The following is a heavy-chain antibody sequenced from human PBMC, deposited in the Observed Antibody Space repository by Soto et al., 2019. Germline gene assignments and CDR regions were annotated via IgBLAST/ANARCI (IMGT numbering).Heavy chain of an antibody. CDR3: AATTVTTFDY. CDR2: ISSSSSTI. CDR1: GFTFSSYS. Sequence: PGGSLRLSCASSGFTFSSYSMNWVRQAPGKGLEWVSYISSSSSTIYYADSVKGRFTISRDNAKNSLYLQMNSLRDEDTAVYYCAATTVTTFDYWGQGTLVTVSS. J-gene: IGHJ4*02. V-gene: IGHV3-48*02. D-gene: IGHD4-17*01.